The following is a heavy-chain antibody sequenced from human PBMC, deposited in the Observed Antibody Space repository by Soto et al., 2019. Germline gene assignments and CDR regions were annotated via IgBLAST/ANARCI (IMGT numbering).Heavy chain of an antibody. CDR3: ARDSSSWSTHWFDP. CDR2: ISYDGSNK. CDR1: GFTFSSYA. D-gene: IGHD6-13*01. V-gene: IGHV3-30-3*01. J-gene: IGHJ5*02. Sequence: QVQLVESGGGVVQPGRSLRLSCAASGFTFSSYAMHWVRQAPGKGLEWVAVISYDGSNKYYADSVKGRFTISRDNSKNTLYLQMNSLRAEDTAVYYCARDSSSWSTHWFDPWGQGTLVTVSS.